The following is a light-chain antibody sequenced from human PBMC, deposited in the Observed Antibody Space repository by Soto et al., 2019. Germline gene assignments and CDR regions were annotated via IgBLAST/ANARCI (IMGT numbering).Light chain of an antibody. Sequence: QSAMTQPASVSGSPGQSITISCTGTSSDIGSYYLVSWYQQHPGTAPKLIIYEVTKRPSGVSTRFSGSKTGNTASLTISRLHTVHEADYYCCSFADFTYDFGTGTKVTVL. CDR1: SSDIGSYYL. CDR3: CSFADFTYD. CDR2: EVT. J-gene: IGLJ1*01. V-gene: IGLV2-23*02.